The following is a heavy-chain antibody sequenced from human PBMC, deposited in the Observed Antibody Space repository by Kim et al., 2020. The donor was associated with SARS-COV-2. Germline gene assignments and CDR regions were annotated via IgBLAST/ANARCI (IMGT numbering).Heavy chain of an antibody. CDR2: ISKDGSNK. CDR3: ANANGLGRYLEWLSPNY. J-gene: IGHJ6*03. CDR1: GLTLSSQG. V-gene: IGHV3-30*18. D-gene: IGHD3-3*01. Sequence: GGSLRLSCVGSGLTLSSQGMHWVRQAPGKGLEWVAVISKDGSNKWYADSVQGRFTISRDDSKNTLYLQMNSLRVEDTALYYCANANGLGRYLEWLSPNY.